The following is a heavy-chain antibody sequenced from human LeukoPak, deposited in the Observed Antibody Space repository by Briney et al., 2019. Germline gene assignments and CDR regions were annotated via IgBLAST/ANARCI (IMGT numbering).Heavy chain of an antibody. CDR3: AKALVATASYFDY. Sequence: GRSLRLSCAASGFTFNSFDIHWVRQAPGKGLEWVAVISNDGSNQYYADSVKGRFTISRDNSRSTLYLQMNSLRIEDTAVYYCAKALVATASYFDYWGQGTRVTVSS. J-gene: IGHJ4*02. CDR2: ISNDGSNQ. D-gene: IGHD5-12*01. CDR1: GFTFNSFD. V-gene: IGHV3-30*18.